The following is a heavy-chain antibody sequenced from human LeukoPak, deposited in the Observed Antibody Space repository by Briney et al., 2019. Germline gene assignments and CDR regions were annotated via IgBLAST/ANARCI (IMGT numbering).Heavy chain of an antibody. CDR1: GESVSSTGAS. CDR2: TYYRSQWYY. J-gene: IGHJ4*02. CDR3: VRGNDNFDY. V-gene: IGHV6-1*01. Sequence: SQTLSLTCAISGESVSSTGASWNWIRQSPSRGLEWLGRTYYRSQWYYGYALSVKSLIIVAPDTSKNQFSLQLNSVTPEYTAVYYFVRGNDNFDYWGQRSLVTVSS. D-gene: IGHD1-1*01.